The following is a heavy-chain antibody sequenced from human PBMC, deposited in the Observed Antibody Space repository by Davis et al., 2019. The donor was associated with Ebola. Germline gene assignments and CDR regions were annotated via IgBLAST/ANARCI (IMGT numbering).Heavy chain of an antibody. Sequence: HSQTLSLTCAISGDSVSSNSAAWNWIRQSPSRGLEWLGRTYYRSKWYNDYAVSVKSRITINPDTSKNQFSLQLNSVTPEDTAVYYCASEVVVVIARWFDPWGQGTLVTVSS. CDR2: TYYRSKWYN. V-gene: IGHV6-1*01. CDR1: GDSVSSNSAA. D-gene: IGHD2-21*01. CDR3: ASEVVVVIARWFDP. J-gene: IGHJ5*02.